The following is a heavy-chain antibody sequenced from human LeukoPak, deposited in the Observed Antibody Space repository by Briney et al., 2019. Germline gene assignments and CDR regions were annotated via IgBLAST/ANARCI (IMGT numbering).Heavy chain of an antibody. CDR1: GGSISTYY. CDR3: ARHYGP. CDR2: IYHNGNT. V-gene: IGHV4-59*08. D-gene: IGHD3-10*01. Sequence: SETLSLTCTISGGSISTYYWSWIRQPPGKGLEWIGFIYHNGNTRYNPSLKSRITMSVDTSNQFSLKLNSVTAADTAVYYCARHYGPWGQGTLVTVSS. J-gene: IGHJ5*02.